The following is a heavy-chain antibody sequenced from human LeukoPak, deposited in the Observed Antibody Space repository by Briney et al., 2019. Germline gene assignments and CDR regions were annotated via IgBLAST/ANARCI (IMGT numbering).Heavy chain of an antibody. CDR2: IYYSGST. J-gene: IGHJ5*02. Sequence: SETLSLTCTVSGGSISSCYWSWIRQPPGKGLEWIGYIYYSGSTNYNPSLKSRVTISVDTSKNQFSLKLSSVTAADTAVYYCARRGSNYYGSGSSQNWFDPWGQGTLVTVSS. V-gene: IGHV4-59*08. CDR3: ARRGSNYYGSGSSQNWFDP. D-gene: IGHD3-10*01. CDR1: GGSISSCY.